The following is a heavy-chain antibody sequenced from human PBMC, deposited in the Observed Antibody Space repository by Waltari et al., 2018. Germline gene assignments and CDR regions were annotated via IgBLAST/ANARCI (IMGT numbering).Heavy chain of an antibody. Sequence: QVQLVESGGGVVQPGRSLRLSCAASGFTFSSYGMHWVRQAPGKGLEWVAVISYDGSNKYYADSVKGRFTISRDNSKNTLYLQMNSLRAEDTAVYYCAKALDPIVVVVAADDYWGQGTLVTVSS. V-gene: IGHV3-30*18. J-gene: IGHJ4*02. D-gene: IGHD2-15*01. CDR2: ISYDGSNK. CDR1: GFTFSSYG. CDR3: AKALDPIVVVVAADDY.